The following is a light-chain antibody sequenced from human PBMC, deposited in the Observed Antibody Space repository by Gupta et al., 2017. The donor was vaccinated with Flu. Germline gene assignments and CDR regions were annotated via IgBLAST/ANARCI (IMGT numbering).Light chain of an antibody. CDR1: NIGSKS. CDR2: DDS. V-gene: IGLV3-21*02. CDR3: QVWDSSSDRGV. J-gene: IGLJ1*01. Sequence: GGNNIGSKSVHWYQQKPVQAPVLVVYDDSDRPSGIPERFSGSNSGNTATLTISRVEAVDEADYYCQVWDSSSDRGVFGTGTKVTVL.